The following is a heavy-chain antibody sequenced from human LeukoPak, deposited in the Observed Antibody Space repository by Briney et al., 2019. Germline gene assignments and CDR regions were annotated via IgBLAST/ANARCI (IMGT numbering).Heavy chain of an antibody. Sequence: SETLSLTCTVSGYSISSGYFWGWIRQPPGKGLEWIGRIYHGGSTYYNPSLESRVTMSEDTSKNQFSLKLSSVTAADTAVYYCARSYSSSWYRNWFDPWGQGTLVTVSS. CDR2: IYHGGST. D-gene: IGHD6-13*01. CDR3: ARSYSSSWYRNWFDP. V-gene: IGHV4-38-2*02. CDR1: GYSISSGYF. J-gene: IGHJ5*02.